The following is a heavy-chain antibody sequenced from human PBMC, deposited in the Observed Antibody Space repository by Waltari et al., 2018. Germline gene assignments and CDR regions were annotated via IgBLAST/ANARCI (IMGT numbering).Heavy chain of an antibody. Sequence: EVQRVQSGAEGKKTEESLRISCEGSGCSFTTHWISWVRQMPGKGLEWVGGIDPSDSFRNYGPAFEGHVTISVDQSLRTAYLQWDSLKASDTAIYYCVRHRTTYPLEIDYWGQGTLVTVSS. J-gene: IGHJ4*02. CDR3: VRHRTTYPLEIDY. CDR1: GCSFTTHW. D-gene: IGHD2-2*01. CDR2: IDPSDSFR. V-gene: IGHV5-10-1*01.